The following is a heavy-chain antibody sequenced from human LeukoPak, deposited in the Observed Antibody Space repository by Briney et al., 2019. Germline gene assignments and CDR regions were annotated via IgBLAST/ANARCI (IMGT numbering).Heavy chain of an antibody. CDR2: ITPILGIA. Sequence: SVKVSCKASGYTFISYDINWVRQAPGQGLEWMGRITPILGIANYAQKFQGRVTITADKSTSTAYMELSSLRSEDTAVYYCARDQGSYCGGDCYFLRPLDYWGQGTLVTVSS. J-gene: IGHJ4*02. CDR1: GYTFISYD. V-gene: IGHV1-69*04. D-gene: IGHD2-21*01. CDR3: ARDQGSYCGGDCYFLRPLDY.